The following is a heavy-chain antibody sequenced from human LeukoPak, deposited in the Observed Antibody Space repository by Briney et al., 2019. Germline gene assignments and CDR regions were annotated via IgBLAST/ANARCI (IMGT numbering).Heavy chain of an antibody. Sequence: GGSLRLSCVASGFPFSSYGMHWVRQAPGRGLERVAVIWYDGSNKYYADSMKGRFTISRDNSKNTLYLQMNSLRAEDTGVYYCARAVGPFDYWGQGTLVTVSS. D-gene: IGHD1-26*01. CDR1: GFPFSSYG. V-gene: IGHV3-33*01. CDR2: IWYDGSNK. CDR3: ARAVGPFDY. J-gene: IGHJ4*02.